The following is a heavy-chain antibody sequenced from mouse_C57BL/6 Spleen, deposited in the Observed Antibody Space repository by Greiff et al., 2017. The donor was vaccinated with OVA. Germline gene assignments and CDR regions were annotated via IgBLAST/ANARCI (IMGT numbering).Heavy chain of an antibody. V-gene: IGHV1-74*01. CDR2: IHPSDSDT. Sequence: QVQLQQPGAELVKPGASVKVSCKASGYTFTSYWMHWVKQRPGQGLEWIGRIHPSDSDTTYNQKFKGKATLTVDKSSSTAYLQLSSLTSEYSAVYYVAKNYYGSCVPFDYWGKGTTLTVSS. D-gene: IGHD1-1*01. J-gene: IGHJ2*01. CDR3: AKNYYGSCVPFDY. CDR1: GYTFTSYW.